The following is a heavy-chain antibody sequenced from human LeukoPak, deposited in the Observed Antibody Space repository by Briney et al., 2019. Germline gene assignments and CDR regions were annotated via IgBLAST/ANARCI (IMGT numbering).Heavy chain of an antibody. CDR1: GFTFSRYS. Sequence: GGSLRLSCAASGFTFSRYSMNWVRQAPGKGLEWVANIKQDGSETYYVDSVKGRFTISRDDAKNSLYLQMNSLRDEDTAVYYCARGGSGYSYGKIDSWGQGILVTVSS. V-gene: IGHV3-7*01. J-gene: IGHJ4*02. CDR3: ARGGSGYSYGKIDS. CDR2: IKQDGSET. D-gene: IGHD5-18*01.